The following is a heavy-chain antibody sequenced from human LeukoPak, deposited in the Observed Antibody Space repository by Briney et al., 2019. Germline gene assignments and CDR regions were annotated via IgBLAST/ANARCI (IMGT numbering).Heavy chain of an antibody. CDR3: AKLDDSSGWYDLTDAFDI. CDR1: GFTFSSYA. D-gene: IGHD6-19*01. J-gene: IGHJ3*02. CDR2: ISYDGSNK. V-gene: IGHV3-30-3*01. Sequence: PGRSLRLSCAASGFTFSSYAMHWVRQAPGKGLEWVAVISYDGSNKYYADSVKGRFTISRDNSKNTLYLQMNSLRAEDTAVYYCAKLDDSSGWYDLTDAFDIWGQGTMVTVSS.